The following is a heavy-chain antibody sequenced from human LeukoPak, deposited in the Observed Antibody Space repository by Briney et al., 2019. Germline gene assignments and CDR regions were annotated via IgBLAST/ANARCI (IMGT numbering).Heavy chain of an antibody. CDR3: ARGHDYGDYGDY. Sequence: GGSLRLSCAASGFTFDDYGMSWVRQAPGKGLEWVSGINWNGGSTGYADSVKGRFTISRENAKNSLYLQMNSLRAEDTALYYSARGHDYGDYGDYWGQGTLVTVSS. J-gene: IGHJ4*02. D-gene: IGHD4-17*01. V-gene: IGHV3-20*04. CDR1: GFTFDDYG. CDR2: INWNGGST.